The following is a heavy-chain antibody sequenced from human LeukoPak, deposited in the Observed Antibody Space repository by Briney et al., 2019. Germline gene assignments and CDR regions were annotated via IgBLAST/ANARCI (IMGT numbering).Heavy chain of an antibody. J-gene: IGHJ4*02. V-gene: IGHV3-30*18. CDR1: GFTFSSYG. Sequence: GGSLRLSCAASGFTFSSYGMHWVCQAPGKGLEGVVVMSYDGSNKYYADSVKSRFTICRDNSKTTLYLQMNCLRAEATAVYYCAKDRIGSWDPQSFDYWGQGTLVTVSS. CDR3: AKDRIGSWDPQSFDY. CDR2: MSYDGSNK. D-gene: IGHD6-13*01.